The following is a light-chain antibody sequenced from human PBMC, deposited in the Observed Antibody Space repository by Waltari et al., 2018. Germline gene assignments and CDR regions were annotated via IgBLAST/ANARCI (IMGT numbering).Light chain of an antibody. CDR1: SSDVGRYNS. CDR3: CSYAGSYNFV. Sequence: QSALTQPRSVSGSPGPSVTLSATGTSSDVGRYNSVSWYQQHPGKAPKFMIYDVTKRPSGVPDRFSGSKSGNTASLTISGLQAEDEADYYCCSYAGSYNFVFGSGTTVTVL. V-gene: IGLV2-11*01. CDR2: DVT. J-gene: IGLJ1*01.